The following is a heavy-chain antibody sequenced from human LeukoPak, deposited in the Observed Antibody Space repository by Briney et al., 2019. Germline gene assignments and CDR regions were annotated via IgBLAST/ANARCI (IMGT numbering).Heavy chain of an antibody. CDR1: GYTFTSYA. V-gene: IGHV1-3*01. J-gene: IGHJ4*02. D-gene: IGHD6-19*01. Sequence: ASVKVSCKASGYTFTSYAMHWVRQAPGQRLEWMGWINAGNGNTKYSQKFQGRVTITRDTSASTAYMELSSLRSEDTAVYYCARDSSGWHEFDYWGQGTLVTVSS. CDR2: INAGNGNT. CDR3: ARDSSGWHEFDY.